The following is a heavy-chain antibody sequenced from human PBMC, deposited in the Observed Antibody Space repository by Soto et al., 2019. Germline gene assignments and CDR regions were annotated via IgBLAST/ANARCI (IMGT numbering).Heavy chain of an antibody. Sequence: GGSLRLSCAASGFTFSSYAMHWVRQAPGKGLEWVAVISYDGSNKYYADSVKGRFTISRDNSKNTLYLQMNSLRAEDTAVYYCARPRDAVPLTLNYYYGMDVWGQGTTVTVSS. CDR2: ISYDGSNK. D-gene: IGHD1-1*01. CDR1: GFTFSSYA. V-gene: IGHV3-30-3*01. CDR3: ARPRDAVPLTLNYYYGMDV. J-gene: IGHJ6*02.